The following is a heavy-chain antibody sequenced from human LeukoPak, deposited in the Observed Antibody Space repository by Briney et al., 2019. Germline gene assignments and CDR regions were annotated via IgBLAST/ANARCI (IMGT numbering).Heavy chain of an antibody. CDR2: INPNSGGT. V-gene: IGHV1-2*02. CDR3: ARGYCTNGVCVMVDY. J-gene: IGHJ4*02. CDR1: GYTFTSYG. D-gene: IGHD2-8*01. Sequence: ASVKVSCKASGYTFTSYGISWVRQAPGQGLEWMGWINPNSGGTNYAQKFQGRVTMTRDTSISTAYMELSRLRSDDTAVYYCARGYCTNGVCVMVDYWGQGTLVTVSS.